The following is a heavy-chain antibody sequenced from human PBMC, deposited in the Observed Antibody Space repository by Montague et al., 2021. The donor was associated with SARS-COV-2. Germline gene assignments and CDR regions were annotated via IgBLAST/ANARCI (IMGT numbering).Heavy chain of an antibody. CDR2: IYGGDEK. CDR1: GFSLNTPEVA. J-gene: IGHJ4*02. Sequence: PALVKPTQTLTLTCTFSGFSLNTPEVAVGWIRQPPGKALEWLALIYGGDEKRYGPSLQSRLTITRDTSKSQVVLTMTNMDPVDTATYFCTHRFAGFFDYWGQGILVTVSS. V-gene: IGHV2-5*05. CDR3: THRFAGFFDY.